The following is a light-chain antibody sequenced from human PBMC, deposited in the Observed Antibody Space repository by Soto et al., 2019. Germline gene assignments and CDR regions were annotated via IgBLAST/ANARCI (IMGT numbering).Light chain of an antibody. J-gene: IGLJ1*01. CDR1: SSDVGGYNS. V-gene: IGLV2-14*01. CDR2: EVS. CDR3: SSYTSSSTLV. Sequence: QSALTQPASVSGSPGQSITISCTGTSSDVGGYNSVSWYQQHPGKAPKFMIYEVSNRPSGVSNRFSGSKSGNTASLTISGLQAEDEADYYCSSYTSSSTLVFGSGTKVTVL.